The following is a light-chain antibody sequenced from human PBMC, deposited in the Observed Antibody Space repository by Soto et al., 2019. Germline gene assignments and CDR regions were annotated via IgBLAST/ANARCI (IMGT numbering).Light chain of an antibody. V-gene: IGKV3-20*01. CDR3: QQYCSSPPLT. CDR2: GAS. Sequence: LTQSPGTLSLSPGQRATLSCRASQSISSRYLAWYQQRPGQAPRLLIYGASNRATGIPDRFSGSGSGTDFTLTISRLEPEDFAVYYCQQYCSSPPLTFGGGTKVEIK. CDR1: QSISSRY. J-gene: IGKJ4*01.